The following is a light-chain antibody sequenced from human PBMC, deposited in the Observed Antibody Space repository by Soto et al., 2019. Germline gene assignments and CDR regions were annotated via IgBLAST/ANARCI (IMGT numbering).Light chain of an antibody. V-gene: IGKV3-20*01. CDR1: QSVSSSY. CDR3: QLYGSSPTT. Sequence: EIVLTQSPGTLYLSPGERATLSCRASQSVSSSYLAWYQQKPGQAPRLFIYGASSRATGIPARFSGSGSGTDFTLTTSRLEPEDFAVYYCQLYGSSPTTFGQGTRLEIK. CDR2: GAS. J-gene: IGKJ5*01.